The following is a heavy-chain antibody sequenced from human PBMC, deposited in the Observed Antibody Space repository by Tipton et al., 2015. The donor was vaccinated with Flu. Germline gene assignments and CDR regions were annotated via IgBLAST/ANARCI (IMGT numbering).Heavy chain of an antibody. Sequence: TLSLTCAVYGGSFSGYYWSWIRQPPGKGLEWIGEINHSGSTNYNPSLKSRVTISVDTSKNQFSLKLGSVTAADTAVYYCARHALYSSSSHFDYYYYMDVWGKGTTVTVSS. D-gene: IGHD6-13*01. CDR2: INHSGST. CDR1: GGSFSGYY. CDR3: ARHALYSSSSHFDYYYYMDV. V-gene: IGHV4-34*01. J-gene: IGHJ6*03.